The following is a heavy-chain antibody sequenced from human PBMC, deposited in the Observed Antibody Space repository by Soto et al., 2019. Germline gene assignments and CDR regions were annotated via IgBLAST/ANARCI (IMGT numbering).Heavy chain of an antibody. Sequence: QVQLQESGPELVKPSETLSLTCSVSGGSLRSYFWSWIRQPPGRGLQWIGYIYYSGSTNYNPSLKSRVTRSGGTSRNRVSLKLSSVTAADTAVYYCARLGLVDYDVLTGPDYWGQGTLVTVSS. V-gene: IGHV4-59*08. J-gene: IGHJ4*02. D-gene: IGHD3-9*01. CDR1: GGSLRSYF. CDR2: IYYSGST. CDR3: ARLGLVDYDVLTGPDY.